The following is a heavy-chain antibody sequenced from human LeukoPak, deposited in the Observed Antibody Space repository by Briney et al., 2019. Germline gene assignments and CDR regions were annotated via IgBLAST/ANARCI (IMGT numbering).Heavy chain of an antibody. CDR3: ARCPRYGDYVAVDY. Sequence: PSETLSLTCAVYGGSFSGYYWSWIRQPPGKGLEWIGEINHSGSTNYNPSLKSRVTISVDTSKNQFSLKLSSVTAADTAVYYCARCPRYGDYVAVDYWGQGTLVTVSS. D-gene: IGHD4-17*01. J-gene: IGHJ4*02. V-gene: IGHV4-34*01. CDR2: INHSGST. CDR1: GGSFSGYY.